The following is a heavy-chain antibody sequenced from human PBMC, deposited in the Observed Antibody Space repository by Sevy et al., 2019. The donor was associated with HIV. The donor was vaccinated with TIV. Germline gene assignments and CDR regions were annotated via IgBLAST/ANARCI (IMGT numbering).Heavy chain of an antibody. D-gene: IGHD2-21*01. CDR3: ALNGDYSIDI. V-gene: IGHV4-4*02. J-gene: IGHJ3*02. Sequence: SETLSLTCAVSGGSISNNKWWSWVRESPGKGLEWIGEIYHLGSTNYNESLKSRVTISVEQSKNQFSLELNSVTTADTAGDYWALNGDYSIDIWGQGTMVTVSS. CDR1: GGSISNNKW. CDR2: IYHLGST.